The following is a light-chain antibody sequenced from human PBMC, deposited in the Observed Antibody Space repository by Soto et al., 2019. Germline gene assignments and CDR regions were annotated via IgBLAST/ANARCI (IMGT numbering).Light chain of an antibody. Sequence: QSVLTQPPSASGSPGQSVTISCTGTSSDVDDNNYVSWYQQHPGKAPKLMIYEVSKRPSGVPDRFSGSKSGNTAFLTVSGLQAEDEADYYCSSYAGSNNTYVFGTGTKLTVL. CDR2: EVS. CDR3: SSYAGSNNTYV. CDR1: SSDVDDNNY. V-gene: IGLV2-8*01. J-gene: IGLJ1*01.